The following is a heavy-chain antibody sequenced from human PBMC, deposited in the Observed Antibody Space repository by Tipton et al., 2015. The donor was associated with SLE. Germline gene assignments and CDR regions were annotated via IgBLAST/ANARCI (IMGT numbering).Heavy chain of an antibody. Sequence: SLRLSCAASGFTFYNYAMNWVRPAPGKGLEWVSSISETGDSTHYADSVKGRFTISRDNSKSTLYLQMSSLRAEDTAVYYCAKQFVDVWGQGTMVIVSS. CDR3: AKQFVDV. D-gene: IGHD5-24*01. CDR2: ISETGDST. CDR1: GFTFYNYA. J-gene: IGHJ3*01. V-gene: IGHV3-23*01.